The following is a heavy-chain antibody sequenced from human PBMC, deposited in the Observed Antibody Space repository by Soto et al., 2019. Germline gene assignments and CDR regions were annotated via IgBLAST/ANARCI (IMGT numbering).Heavy chain of an antibody. CDR2: IYPGDSDT. V-gene: IGHV5-51*01. CDR1: GYSFTSYW. J-gene: IGHJ4*02. CDR3: ARIPSTGPYYFDY. Sequence: PGESLKISCNASGYSFTSYWICWVRQMPGKGLEWMGIIYPGDSDTRYSPSFQGQVTISADKSISTASLQWSSLKASDTAMYYCARIPSTGPYYFDYWGQGTLVTVSS. D-gene: IGHD1-1*01.